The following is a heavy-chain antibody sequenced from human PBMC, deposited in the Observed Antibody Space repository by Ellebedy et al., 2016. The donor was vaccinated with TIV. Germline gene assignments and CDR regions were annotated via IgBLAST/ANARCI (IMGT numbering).Heavy chain of an antibody. V-gene: IGHV3-7*03. D-gene: IGHD3-3*01. CDR3: ARALFDVWGGYPLNY. Sequence: PGGSLRLSCAASGFTFSSFAMGWVRQAPGKGPQWVAHIKRDGSEKYYADSVKGRFTISRDNAANSLYLQMNSLRVDDTAVYYCARALFDVWGGYPLNYWGRGTLVTVSS. CDR2: IKRDGSEK. CDR1: GFTFSSFA. J-gene: IGHJ4*02.